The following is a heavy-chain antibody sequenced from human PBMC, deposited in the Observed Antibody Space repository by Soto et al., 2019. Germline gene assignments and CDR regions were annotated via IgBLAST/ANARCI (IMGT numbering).Heavy chain of an antibody. Sequence: QVQLVESGGGVVQPGRSLRLSCAASGFTFSSYGMHWVRQAPGKGLEWVAVIWYDGSNKYYADSVKGRFTISRDNSTNTLYLQMNSLTAEDTAVYYWSRYGGGVLLWFGDWGQGTLVAVSS. J-gene: IGHJ5*02. CDR2: IWYDGSNK. V-gene: IGHV3-33*01. CDR3: SRYGGGVLLWFGD. CDR1: GFTFSSYG. D-gene: IGHD3-10*01.